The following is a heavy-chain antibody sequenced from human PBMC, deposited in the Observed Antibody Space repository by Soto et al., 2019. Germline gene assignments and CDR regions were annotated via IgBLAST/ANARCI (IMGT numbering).Heavy chain of an antibody. D-gene: IGHD2-2*01. CDR3: SMSGFCYCSSCYGGDYYYYGMDV. J-gene: IGHJ6*01. CDR2: IYYSGIT. Sequence: SETLSLTCTVSGGSIWIAGYYWTWIRQHPGKGLEWIGYIYYSGITYYNPSLKSRVTISVDTSKNHISLKLSSVTAADTAVYYCSMSGFCYCSSCYGGDYYYYGMDVWGQGTTVTVSS. V-gene: IGHV4-31*03. CDR1: GGSIWIAGYY.